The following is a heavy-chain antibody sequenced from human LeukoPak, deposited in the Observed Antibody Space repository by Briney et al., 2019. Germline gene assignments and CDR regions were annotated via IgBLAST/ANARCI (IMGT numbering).Heavy chain of an antibody. CDR1: GFTFSSYA. CDR2: ISGSGGST. J-gene: IGHJ4*02. V-gene: IGHV3-23*01. CDR3: AKVRYYYDRSGVNY. Sequence: GGSLRLSCAASGFTFSSYAMSWVRQAPGKGLEWVSAISGSGGSTYYADSVKGRFIISRDNSKNTLYMQMNSLRAEDTAVYYCAKVRYYYDRSGVNYWGQGTLVTVSS. D-gene: IGHD3-22*01.